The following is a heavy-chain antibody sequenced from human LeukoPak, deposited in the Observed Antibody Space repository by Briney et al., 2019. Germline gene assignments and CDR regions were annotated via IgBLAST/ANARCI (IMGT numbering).Heavy chain of an antibody. V-gene: IGHV3-23*01. D-gene: IGHD6-19*01. CDR1: GFIFSNYW. Sequence: PGGSLRLSCAASGFIFSNYWMHWVRQAPGKGLEWVSTILGSGDSTFYADSVKGRFTISRDNSKNTLFLHMTSLRAEDTAVYYCAKLYSGGWYVADYWGQGTLVTVSS. CDR3: AKLYSGGWYVADY. CDR2: ILGSGDST. J-gene: IGHJ4*02.